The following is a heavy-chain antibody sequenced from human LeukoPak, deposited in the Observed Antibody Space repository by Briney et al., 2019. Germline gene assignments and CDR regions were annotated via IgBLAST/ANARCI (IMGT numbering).Heavy chain of an antibody. CDR1: GFTFSNYA. Sequence: GGSLRLSCAASGFTFSNYAMTWVRQAPGKGLEWVSTISDGGAATYYADSVKGRFAISRDNSKNTLSLQMNSLRAEDTAVYYCAKALNVLVPSTSRWFDPWGQGTLVTVSS. CDR2: ISDGGAAT. J-gene: IGHJ5*02. V-gene: IGHV3-23*01. D-gene: IGHD2-2*01. CDR3: AKALNVLVPSTSRWFDP.